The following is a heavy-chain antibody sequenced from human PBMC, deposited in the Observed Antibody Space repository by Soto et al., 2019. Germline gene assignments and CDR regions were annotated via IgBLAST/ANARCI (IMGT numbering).Heavy chain of an antibody. CDR3: ARHLATTGTKGFTY. CDR2: AHHSGRT. CDR1: SDSISSNSW. Sequence: QVQLQESGPGLVRPSGTLSLTCAVSSDSISSNSWWSWVRQPPGKGLEWIGEAHHSGRTNYDPALKSRVTISVDKSNNQFPLKLNSVTAADTAVYYCARHLATTGTKGFTYWGLGTLVTVSS. D-gene: IGHD1-1*01. J-gene: IGHJ4*02. V-gene: IGHV4-4*02.